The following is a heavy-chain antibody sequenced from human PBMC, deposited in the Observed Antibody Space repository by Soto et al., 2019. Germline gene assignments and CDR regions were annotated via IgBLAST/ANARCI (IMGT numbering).Heavy chain of an antibody. CDR3: ARGRPYLYSFDS. J-gene: IGHJ4*02. CDR2: INHSGST. CDR1: GGSFSGYY. Sequence: QVQLQQWGAGLLKPSETLSLTCAVYGGSFSGYYWSWIRQPPGKGLEWIGEINHSGSTNYNPSLKSRVSMSVDTSKNQFSLKLSSVTAADTAVYYCARGRPYLYSFDSWGQGTLVTVSS. V-gene: IGHV4-34*01.